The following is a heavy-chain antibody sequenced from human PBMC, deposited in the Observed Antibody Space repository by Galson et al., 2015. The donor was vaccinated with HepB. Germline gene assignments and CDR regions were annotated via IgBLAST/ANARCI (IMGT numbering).Heavy chain of an antibody. CDR3: ATGQYGSAGWSYYYGMDV. V-gene: IGHV1-24*01. D-gene: IGHD3-10*01. CDR1: GYTLAELS. J-gene: IGHJ6*02. CDR2: FDPEDGET. Sequence: SVKVSCKVSGYTLAELSMHWVRQAPGKGLEWMGGFDPEDGETINAQKFQGRVTMTEDTSTDTAYMELSSLRSEDTAVYYCATGQYGSAGWSYYYGMDVWGQGNTVTVSS.